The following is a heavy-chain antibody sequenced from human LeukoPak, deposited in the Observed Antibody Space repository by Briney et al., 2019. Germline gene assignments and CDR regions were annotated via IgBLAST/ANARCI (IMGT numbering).Heavy chain of an antibody. J-gene: IGHJ4*02. D-gene: IGHD4-23*01. Sequence: PGGSLRLSCAASGFTFTTYWMSWVRQAPGKGLEWVANINQDGSEKYFVDSVKGRFTISRDNAKNSLYLQMNSLRAEDTAVYYCAREGRGNHYFDYWGQGTLVTVSS. CDR2: INQDGSEK. CDR3: AREGRGNHYFDY. V-gene: IGHV3-7*01. CDR1: GFTFTTYW.